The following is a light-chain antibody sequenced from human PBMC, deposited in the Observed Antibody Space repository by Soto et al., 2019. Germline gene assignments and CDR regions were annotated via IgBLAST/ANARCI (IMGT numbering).Light chain of an antibody. Sequence: QSALTQPPSVSGSPGQSVSISCTGTSSDVGRYNHVSWYQQPPGTAPKLMIYDVSNRPSGVPDRVSGSKSGNTASLTISGLQAEDDAEYYGSSYTGSSTLVVFGGGTKVTVL. CDR3: SSYTGSSTLVV. CDR2: DVS. V-gene: IGLV2-18*02. J-gene: IGLJ2*01. CDR1: SSDVGRYNH.